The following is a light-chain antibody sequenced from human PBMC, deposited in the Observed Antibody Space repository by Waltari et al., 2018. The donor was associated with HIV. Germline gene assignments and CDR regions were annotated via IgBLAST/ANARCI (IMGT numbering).Light chain of an antibody. V-gene: IGKV3-11*01. J-gene: IGKJ5*01. CDR2: HAS. CDR1: QSIATY. Sequence: EIVLTQSPATLSLSPGERATLSCRASQSIATYLAWYQHKPGQPPRLLMSHASTRATGIPARFSGSGSGTDFTLTIRSLAPEDFAIYYCQQRAISPGTFGHGTRLDIK. CDR3: QQRAISPGT.